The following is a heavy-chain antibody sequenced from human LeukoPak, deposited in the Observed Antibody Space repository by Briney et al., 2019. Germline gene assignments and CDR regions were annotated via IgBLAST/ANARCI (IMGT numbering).Heavy chain of an antibody. D-gene: IGHD2-2*02. Sequence: SETLSLTCTVSGGSISSYYWCWIRQPPGKGLEWIGYIYYSGSTNYNPSLKSRVTISVDTSKNQFSLKLSSVTAADTAVYYCARGKLGYCSSTSCYRSYYYYGMDVWGQGTTVTVSS. V-gene: IGHV4-59*01. CDR2: IYYSGST. CDR1: GGSISSYY. J-gene: IGHJ6*02. CDR3: ARGKLGYCSSTSCYRSYYYYGMDV.